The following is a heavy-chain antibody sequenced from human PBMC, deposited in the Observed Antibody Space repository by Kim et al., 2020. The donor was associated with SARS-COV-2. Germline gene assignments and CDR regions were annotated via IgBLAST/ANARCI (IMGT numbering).Heavy chain of an antibody. D-gene: IGHD1-26*01. V-gene: IGHV3-30*04. CDR3: ATDLGSGAHQCYYYYYGMDV. CDR1: GFTFSSYA. CDR2: IIYDGSAK. Sequence: GGSLRLSCAASGFTFSSYAIHWVRQAPGQGLEWVAVIIYDGSAKYYADFVKGRFTISRDNYKNTLYLEMNRLGAEDAAMYYCATDLGSGAHQCYYYYYGMDVWGQGTTVTVAS. J-gene: IGHJ6*02.